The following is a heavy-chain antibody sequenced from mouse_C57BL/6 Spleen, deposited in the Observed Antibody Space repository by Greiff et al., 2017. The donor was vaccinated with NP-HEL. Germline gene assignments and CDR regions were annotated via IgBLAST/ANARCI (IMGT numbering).Heavy chain of an antibody. D-gene: IGHD1-1*01. CDR2: IYWDDDK. V-gene: IGHV8-12*01. J-gene: IGHJ3*01. CDR3: ARSLSYYYGSSYVAWFAY. CDR1: GFSLSTSGMG. Sequence: QVTLKVSGPGILQSSQTLSLTCSFSGFSLSTSGMGVSWIRQPSGKGLEWLAHIYWDDDKRYNPSLKSRLTISKDTSRNQVFLKITSVDTADTATYYCARSLSYYYGSSYVAWFAYWGQGTLVTVSA.